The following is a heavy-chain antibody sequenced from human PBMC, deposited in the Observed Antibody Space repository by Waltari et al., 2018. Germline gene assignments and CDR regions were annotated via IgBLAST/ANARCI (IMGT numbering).Heavy chain of an antibody. J-gene: IGHJ4*02. CDR1: GFTFSSYW. CDR3: ARTGGLDVYFDY. CDR2: INSDGSST. V-gene: IGHV3-74*02. Sequence: EVQLLESGGGLVQPGGSLRLSCAASGFTFSSYWMHWVRQAPGKGLVWVSRINSDGSSTSYADSVKGRFTISRDNAKNTLYLQMNSLRAEDTAVYYCARTGGLDVYFDYWGQGTLVTVSS.